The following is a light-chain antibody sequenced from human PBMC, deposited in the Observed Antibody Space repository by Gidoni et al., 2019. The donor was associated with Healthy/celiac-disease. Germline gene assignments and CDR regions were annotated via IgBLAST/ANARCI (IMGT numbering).Light chain of an antibody. V-gene: IGKV3-20*01. Sequence: EHVLTQSPGTLSLCPGERATLSCRASQSVSSSYLAWYQQKPGQAPRLLIYGASSRATGIPDRFSGSGSGTDFTLTISRLEPEDFAVYYCQQYGSSPYTFGQGTKLEIK. CDR3: QQYGSSPYT. CDR2: GAS. J-gene: IGKJ2*01. CDR1: QSVSSSY.